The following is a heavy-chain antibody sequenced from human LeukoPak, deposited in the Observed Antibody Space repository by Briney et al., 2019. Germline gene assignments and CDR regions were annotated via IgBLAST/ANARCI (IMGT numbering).Heavy chain of an antibody. CDR2: MNPNSGNT. J-gene: IGHJ6*03. CDR3: ARGRNYGSVTSYYYYYYMDV. V-gene: IGHV1-8*03. CDR1: GYTFTSYD. D-gene: IGHD3-10*01. Sequence: ASVKVSCKASGYTFTSYDINWVRQATGQGLEWMGWMNPNSGNTGYAQKFQGRVTITRNTSISTAYMELSSLRSEDTAVYYCARGRNYGSVTSYYYYYYMDVWGKGTTVTVSS.